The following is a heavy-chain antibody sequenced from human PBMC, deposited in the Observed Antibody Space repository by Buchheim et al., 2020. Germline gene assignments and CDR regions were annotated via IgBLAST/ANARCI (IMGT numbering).Heavy chain of an antibody. D-gene: IGHD6-13*01. CDR3: ARDSSSWNLYYYYGMDV. J-gene: IGHJ6*02. V-gene: IGHV4-31*03. CDR1: GGSISSGGYY. Sequence: QVQLQESGPGLVKPSQTLSLTCTVSGGSISSGGYYWSWIRQHPGKGLAWIVYIYYSGSTSYNPSLKSRVTLSVDTSKNQFSLKMSSVTAADTAVDYCARDSSSWNLYYYYGMDVWGQGTT. CDR2: IYYSGST.